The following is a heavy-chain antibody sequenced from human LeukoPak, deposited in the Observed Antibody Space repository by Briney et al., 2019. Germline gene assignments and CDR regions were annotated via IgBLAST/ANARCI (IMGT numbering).Heavy chain of an antibody. V-gene: IGHV1-3*01. D-gene: IGHD3-22*01. Sequence: ASVKVSCKASGYTFTSYAMHWVRQAPGQRLEWMGWINAGNGNTKYSQKLQGRVTMTTDTSTSTAYMELRSLRSDDTAVYYCARDPYYDSSGYYRRNDFDYWGQGTLVTVSS. J-gene: IGHJ4*02. CDR1: GYTFTSYA. CDR3: ARDPYYDSSGYYRRNDFDY. CDR2: INAGNGNT.